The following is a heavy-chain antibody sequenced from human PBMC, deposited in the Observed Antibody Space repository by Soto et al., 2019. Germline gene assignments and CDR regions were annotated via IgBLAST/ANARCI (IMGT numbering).Heavy chain of an antibody. CDR3: ATDGRGIAALDYYYYGMDA. CDR2: FDPEDGET. CDR1: GYTLTELS. V-gene: IGHV1-24*01. Sequence: ASVKVSCKVSGYTLTELSMHWVRQAPGKGLEWMGGFDPEDGETIYAQKFQGRVTMTEDTSTDTAYMELSSLRSEDTAVYYCATDGRGIAALDYYYYGMDAWGQGTTVTVSS. D-gene: IGHD6-13*01. J-gene: IGHJ6*02.